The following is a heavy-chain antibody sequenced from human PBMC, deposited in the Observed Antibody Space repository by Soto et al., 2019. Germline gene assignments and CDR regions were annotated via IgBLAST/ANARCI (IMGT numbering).Heavy chain of an antibody. J-gene: IGHJ4*02. D-gene: IGHD1-26*01. CDR2: INSGGSST. CDR1: GFTFSSYW. CDR3: ARDSGSYADY. V-gene: IGHV3-74*01. Sequence: EVQLVESGGGLVQPGGPLRLSCAASGFTFSSYWMPWVRQAPGKGLVWVSRINSGGSSTDYADSVKGRFTISRDNAKNTLYLQMNSLRAEDTAVYYCARDSGSYADYWGQGTLVTVSS.